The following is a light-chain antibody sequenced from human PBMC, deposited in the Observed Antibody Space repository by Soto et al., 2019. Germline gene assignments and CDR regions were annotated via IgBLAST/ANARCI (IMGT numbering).Light chain of an antibody. J-gene: IGLJ2*01. CDR2: YVS. Sequence: QSVLTQPASVSGSPGQSITISCTGTSSDVGGYNYVSWYQQHPGKAPKLMIYYVSNRPSGVSNRFSGSKSGNTASLTISGLQAEDEAHYYCSSYTSSSTPPGVFGGGTKLTVL. V-gene: IGLV2-14*01. CDR3: SSYTSSSTPPGV. CDR1: SSDVGGYNY.